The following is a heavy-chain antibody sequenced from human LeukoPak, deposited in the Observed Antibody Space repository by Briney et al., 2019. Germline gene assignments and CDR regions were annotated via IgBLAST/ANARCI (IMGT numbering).Heavy chain of an antibody. CDR3: ARDWYDSSGFYFDY. J-gene: IGHJ4*02. Sequence: SETLSLTCTVSGGSISSYYWSWIRQPAGKGLEWTGRIYTSGSTNYNPSLKSRVTMSVDTSKNQFSLKLSSVTAADTAVYYCARDWYDSSGFYFDYWGQGTLVTVSS. V-gene: IGHV4-4*07. CDR2: IYTSGST. CDR1: GGSISSYY. D-gene: IGHD3-22*01.